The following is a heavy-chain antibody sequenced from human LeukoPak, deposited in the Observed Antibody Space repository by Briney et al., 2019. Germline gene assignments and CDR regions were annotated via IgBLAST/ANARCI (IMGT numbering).Heavy chain of an antibody. V-gene: IGHV4-59*08. J-gene: IGHJ3*02. CDR3: ARHIGQWLVHDASDI. CDR1: GGSISSYY. CDR2: IYYSGST. Sequence: SETLSLTCTVSGGSISSYYWSWIRQPPGKGLEWIGYIYYSGSTNYNPSLKSRVTISVDTSKNQFSLKLSSVTAADTAVYYCARHIGQWLVHDASDIWGQGTMVTVSS. D-gene: IGHD6-19*01.